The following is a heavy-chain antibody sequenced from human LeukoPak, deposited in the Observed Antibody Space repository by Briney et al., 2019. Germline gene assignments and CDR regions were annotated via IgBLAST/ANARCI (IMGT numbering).Heavy chain of an antibody. CDR3: ARDRNDILTGYSYYFDY. D-gene: IGHD3-9*01. CDR1: GFTFSSYA. V-gene: IGHV3-30-3*01. J-gene: IGHJ4*02. Sequence: GGSLRLSCAASGFTFSSYAMHWVRQAPGKGLEWVAVISHDGSNKYYADSVKGRFTISRDNSKNTLYLQMNSLRAEDTAVYYCARDRNDILTGYSYYFDYWGQGTLLTVFS. CDR2: ISHDGSNK.